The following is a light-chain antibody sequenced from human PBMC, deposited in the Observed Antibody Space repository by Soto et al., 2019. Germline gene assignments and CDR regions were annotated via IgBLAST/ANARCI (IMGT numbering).Light chain of an antibody. CDR1: QSVLSSSNNQNH. CDR3: QQYYTTPLT. CDR2: WAS. V-gene: IGKV4-1*01. J-gene: IGKJ4*01. Sequence: IVMTQSPDSLAVSLGERATINCKSSQSVLSSSNNQNHLAWYQQKPGQPPRLLIYWASTRESGVPDRFSGGGSGTDFTLTISSLQAEDVAVYYCQQYYTTPLTFGGGTKVDI.